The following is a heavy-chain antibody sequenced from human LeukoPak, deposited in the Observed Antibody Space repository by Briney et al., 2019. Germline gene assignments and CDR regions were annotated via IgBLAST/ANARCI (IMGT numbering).Heavy chain of an antibody. CDR2: ISGSGDST. J-gene: IGHJ4*02. D-gene: IGHD2-15*01. V-gene: IGHV3-23*01. Sequence: GGSLRLSCAASRFTFSSYAMSWVRQVPGKGLEWVSAISGSGDSTYYPDSVKGRFTISRDNSQNTLHMQMSSLRVEDTAVYHCARQLGYCSGGTCYFDFWGQGTLVTVSS. CDR1: RFTFSSYA. CDR3: ARQLGYCSGGTCYFDF.